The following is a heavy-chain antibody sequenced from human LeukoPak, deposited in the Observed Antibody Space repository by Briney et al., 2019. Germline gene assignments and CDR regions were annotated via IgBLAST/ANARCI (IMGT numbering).Heavy chain of an antibody. CDR2: ISGSGGST. Sequence: GGSLRLSCAAPGFTFSSYAMSWVRQAPGKGLEWVSAISGSGGSTYYADPVKGRFTISRDNSKNTLYLQMNSLRAEDTAVYYCAKDIDRGVIIRDYFDYWGQGTLVTVSS. V-gene: IGHV3-23*01. CDR1: GFTFSSYA. D-gene: IGHD3-10*01. J-gene: IGHJ4*02. CDR3: AKDIDRGVIIRDYFDY.